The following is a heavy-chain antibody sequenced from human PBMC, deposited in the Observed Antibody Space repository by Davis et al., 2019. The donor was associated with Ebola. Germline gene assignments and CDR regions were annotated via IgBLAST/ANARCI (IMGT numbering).Heavy chain of an antibody. CDR2: LGTSADT. J-gene: IGHJ3*02. CDR1: GFIVSDKY. V-gene: IGHV3-53*01. Sequence: PGGSLRLSCAASGFIVSDKYMSWVRQAPGKGLEWVSTLGTSADTYYADSVKGRFTISRDNSKNTLYLQMNGLRVEDTAIYYCAKDTSNIWFDIWGQGTMVTVSS. D-gene: IGHD1-26*01. CDR3: AKDTSNIWFDI.